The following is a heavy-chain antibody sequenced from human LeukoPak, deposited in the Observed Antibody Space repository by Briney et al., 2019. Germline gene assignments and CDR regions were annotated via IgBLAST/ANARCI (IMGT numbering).Heavy chain of an antibody. Sequence: SETLSLTCTVSGGSISGTYYWSWIRQPPGKGPEWIGYIYYTGTTDSNPSLKSRVTISLDTSKNQFSLNLSSVTAADTAVYYCARRWVYDKRAFDAWGQGTMVTVSS. J-gene: IGHJ3*01. CDR2: IYYTGTT. CDR1: GGSISGTYY. V-gene: IGHV4-59*08. CDR3: ARRWVYDKRAFDA. D-gene: IGHD3-16*01.